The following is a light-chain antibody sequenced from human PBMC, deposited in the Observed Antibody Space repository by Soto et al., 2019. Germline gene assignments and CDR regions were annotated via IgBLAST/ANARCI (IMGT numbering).Light chain of an antibody. J-gene: IGLJ2*01. CDR2: RNN. Sequence: QSVLTQPPSASGTPGQRVTISCSESSSNIGSNYVYWYQQLPGTAPKLLIYRNNQRPSGVPDRFSGSKSGTSASLAISGLRSEDEADYYCAAWDDSLSVVVFGGGTKLTVL. CDR3: AAWDDSLSVVV. V-gene: IGLV1-47*01. CDR1: SSNIGSNY.